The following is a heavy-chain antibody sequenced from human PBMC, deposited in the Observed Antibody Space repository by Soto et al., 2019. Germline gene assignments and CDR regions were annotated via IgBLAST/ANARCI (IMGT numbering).Heavy chain of an antibody. Sequence: GGSLRLSCAASGFTFRSYRIHWVRQAPGKGLEWVSRIDTDGGGTSYADSVKGRFTISTDNAENTVYLQMNGLRVEDTAVYYCATVFDVWGQGT. D-gene: IGHD4-17*01. J-gene: IGHJ4*02. CDR2: IDTDGGGT. CDR3: ATVFDV. CDR1: GFTFRSYR. V-gene: IGHV3-74*01.